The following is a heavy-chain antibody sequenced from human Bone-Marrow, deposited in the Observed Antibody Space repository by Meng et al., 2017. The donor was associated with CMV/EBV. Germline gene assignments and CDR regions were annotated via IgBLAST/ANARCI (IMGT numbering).Heavy chain of an antibody. D-gene: IGHD2-2*01. V-gene: IGHV3-48*03. J-gene: IGHJ4*02. CDR1: GFTFSSYE. Sequence: GESLKISCAASGFTFSSYEMNWVRQAPGKGLEWVSYISSSGSTIYYADSVKGRFTISRDNAKNSLYLQMNSLRAEDTAVYYCAKDLGYCSSTSCRLSDYWGQGTLVTVSS. CDR3: AKDLGYCSSTSCRLSDY. CDR2: ISSSGSTI.